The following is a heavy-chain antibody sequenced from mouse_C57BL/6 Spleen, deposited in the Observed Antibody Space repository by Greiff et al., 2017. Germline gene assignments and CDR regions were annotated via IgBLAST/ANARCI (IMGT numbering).Heavy chain of an antibody. J-gene: IGHJ2*01. V-gene: IGHV5-9-1*02. Sequence: EVKLVESGEGLVKPGGSLKLSCAASGFTFSSYAMSWVRQTPEKRLEWVAYISSGGDYIYYADTVKGRFTISRDNARNTLYLQMSSLKSEDTAMYYCTREGDSNYYFDYWGQGTTLTVSS. CDR3: TREGDSNYYFDY. CDR2: ISSGGDYI. CDR1: GFTFSSYA. D-gene: IGHD2-5*01.